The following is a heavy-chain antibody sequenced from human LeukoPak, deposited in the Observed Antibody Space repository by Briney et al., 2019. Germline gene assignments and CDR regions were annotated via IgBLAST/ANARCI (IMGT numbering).Heavy chain of an antibody. CDR2: INHSGST. D-gene: IGHD3-10*01. J-gene: IGHJ6*02. CDR1: GGSFSGYY. Sequence: SETLSLTCAVYGGSFSGYYWSWIRQPPGKGLEWIGEINHSGSTNYNPSLKSRVTISVDTSKSQFSLKLSSVTAADTAVYYCARGSQLWFGAYYYYGMDVWGQGTTVTVSS. V-gene: IGHV4-34*01. CDR3: ARGSQLWFGAYYYYGMDV.